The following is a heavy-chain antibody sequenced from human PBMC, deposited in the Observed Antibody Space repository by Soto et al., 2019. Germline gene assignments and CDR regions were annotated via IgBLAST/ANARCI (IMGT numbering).Heavy chain of an antibody. CDR3: ARSMSIVLVPAAIHYYGMDV. V-gene: IGHV1-69*12. CDR1: GGTFRSYA. D-gene: IGHD2-2*01. CDR2: IIPIFGTA. J-gene: IGHJ6*02. Sequence: QVQLVQSGAEVKKPGSSVKVSCKASGGTFRSYAISWVRQAPGQGLEWMGGIIPIFGTANYAQKFQGRVTITADESTSTAYMELSSLRSEDTAVYYCARSMSIVLVPAAIHYYGMDVWGQGTTVTVSS.